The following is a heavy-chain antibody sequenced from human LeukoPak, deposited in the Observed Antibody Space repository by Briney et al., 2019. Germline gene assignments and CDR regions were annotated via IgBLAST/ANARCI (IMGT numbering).Heavy chain of an antibody. J-gene: IGHJ4*02. D-gene: IGHD3-22*01. CDR3: STTYYYDSSEGY. Sequence: GGSLRLSCAASGFTFSNAWMNWVRQAPGKGLEWVGRIKSKTDGGTTDYAAPVKGRFTISRDDSKNTLYLQMNNLKTEDTAVYYCSTTYYYDSSEGYWGQGTLVTVSS. CDR1: GFTFSNAW. CDR2: IKSKTDGGTT. V-gene: IGHV3-15*07.